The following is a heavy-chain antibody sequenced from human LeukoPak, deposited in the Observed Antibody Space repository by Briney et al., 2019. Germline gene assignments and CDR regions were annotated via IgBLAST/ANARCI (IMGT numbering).Heavy chain of an antibody. Sequence: GGSLRLACAASGFTVSSNYMSWVRQAPGKGLEWVSVIYSGGDTYYADSVKGRFTVSRDSSKNTVYLQMNSLRAEDTAVYYCAELGITMIGGVWGKGTTVTISS. D-gene: IGHD3-10*02. V-gene: IGHV3-66*01. CDR1: GFTVSSNY. J-gene: IGHJ6*04. CDR3: AELGITMIGGV. CDR2: IYSGGDT.